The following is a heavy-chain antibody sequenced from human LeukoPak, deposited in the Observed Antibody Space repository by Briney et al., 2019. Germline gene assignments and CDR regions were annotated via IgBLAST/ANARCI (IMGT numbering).Heavy chain of an antibody. CDR1: GGSISSHY. V-gene: IGHV4-59*11. J-gene: IGHJ6*02. CDR2: IYYSGST. D-gene: IGHD6-13*01. CDR3: ARDTQRSGWYLGSYYYGMDV. Sequence: PSETLSLTCTVSGGSISSHYWSWIRQPPGKGLEWIGYIYYSGSTNYNPSLKRRVTISVDTSKNQFSLKLSSVTAADTAVYYCARDTQRSGWYLGSYYYGMDVWGQGTTVTVSS.